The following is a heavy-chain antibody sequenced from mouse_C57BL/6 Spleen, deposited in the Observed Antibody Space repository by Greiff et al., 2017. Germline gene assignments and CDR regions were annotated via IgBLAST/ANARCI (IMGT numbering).Heavy chain of an antibody. V-gene: IGHV1-64*01. CDR2: IHPNSGST. Sequence: QVQLQQPGAELVKPGASVKLSCKASGYTFTSYWMHWVKQRPGQGLEWIGMIHPNSGSTNYNAKFKSKATLTVDKSSSTAYMQLSSLTSEDSAVYYCARQGYYGSSYAMDYWGQGTSVTVSS. CDR3: ARQGYYGSSYAMDY. D-gene: IGHD1-1*01. J-gene: IGHJ4*01. CDR1: GYTFTSYW.